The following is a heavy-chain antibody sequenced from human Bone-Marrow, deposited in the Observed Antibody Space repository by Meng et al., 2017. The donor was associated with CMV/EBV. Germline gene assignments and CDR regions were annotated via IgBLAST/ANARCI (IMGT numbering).Heavy chain of an antibody. CDR2: INPNTGNT. V-gene: IGHV1-8*03. CDR1: TFNNYA. Sequence: TFNNYAINWVRQATGQALEWMGWINPNTGNTDYAQRFQGRVTIFRNTSITTTYMELSSLRSDDTAVYYCARVARIAARPVGNWFDPWGQGTLVTVSS. J-gene: IGHJ5*02. CDR3: ARVARIAARPVGNWFDP. D-gene: IGHD6-6*01.